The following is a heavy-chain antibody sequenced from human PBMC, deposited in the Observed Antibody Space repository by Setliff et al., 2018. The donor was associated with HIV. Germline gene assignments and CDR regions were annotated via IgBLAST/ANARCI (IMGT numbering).Heavy chain of an antibody. Sequence: SETLSLTCTVSGGSISSSSYYWGWIRQPPGKGLQWIGSIYYRGSTYYNPSLMSRVTISVDTSKNQFSLKLRSVTAADTALYYCARGRYRSRWYASDHYYIDVWGKGTTVTVSS. CDR3: ARGRYRSRWYASDHYYIDV. CDR1: GGSISSSSYY. V-gene: IGHV4-39*01. J-gene: IGHJ6*03. CDR2: IYYRGST. D-gene: IGHD6-13*01.